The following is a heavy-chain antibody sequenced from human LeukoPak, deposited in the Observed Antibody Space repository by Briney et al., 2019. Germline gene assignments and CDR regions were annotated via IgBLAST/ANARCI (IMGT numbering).Heavy chain of an antibody. J-gene: IGHJ3*02. V-gene: IGHV3-9*01. D-gene: IGHD6-19*01. CDR2: IGWNSGYI. CDR1: GFTFDDYA. CDR3: AKCDSSGWHVLGFDT. Sequence: QPGRSLRLSCAASGFTFDDYAMHWVRQAPGNGLEWVSGIGWNSGYIRYADSVKGRFTISRDNAKNSLYLQMNGLRAEDTALYYCAKCDSSGWHVLGFDTWGQGTMVTVSS.